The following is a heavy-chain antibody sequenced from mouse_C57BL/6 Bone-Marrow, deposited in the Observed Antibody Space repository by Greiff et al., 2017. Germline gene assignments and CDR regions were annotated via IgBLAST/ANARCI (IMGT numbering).Heavy chain of an antibody. D-gene: IGHD1-1*01. CDR1: GFNIKDYY. CDR2: IDPEGGDT. CDR3: TTSLIYYYGSSYEDYAMDY. J-gene: IGHJ4*01. V-gene: IGHV14-1*01. Sequence: DVQLQESGAELVRPGASVKLSCTASGFNIKDYYMHWVKQRPEQGLEWIGRIDPEGGDTEYAPKFQGKASMTADTSSNTAYLQLSSLTSEDTAVYYCTTSLIYYYGSSYEDYAMDYWGQGTSVTVSS.